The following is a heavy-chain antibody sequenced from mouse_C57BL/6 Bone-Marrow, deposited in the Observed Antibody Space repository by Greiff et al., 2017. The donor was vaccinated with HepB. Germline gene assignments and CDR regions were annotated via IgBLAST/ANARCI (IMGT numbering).Heavy chain of an antibody. CDR1: GYTFTNYW. V-gene: IGHV1-63*01. Sequence: QVQLQQSGAELVRPGTSVKMSCKASGYTFTNYWIGWAKQRPGHGLEWIGDIYPGGGYTNYNEKFKGKATLTADKSSSTAYMQFSSLTSEDSAIYYCAREELYCGSRDYYAMDYWGQGTSVTVSS. D-gene: IGHD1-1*01. J-gene: IGHJ4*01. CDR3: AREELYCGSRDYYAMDY. CDR2: IYPGGGYT.